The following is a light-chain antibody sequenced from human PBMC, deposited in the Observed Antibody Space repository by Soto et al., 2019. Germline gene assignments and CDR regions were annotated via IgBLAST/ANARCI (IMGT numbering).Light chain of an antibody. J-gene: IGKJ1*01. Sequence: EIVLTQSPATLSLSPGERATLSCRASQNATNYLDWYQQKPGQAPRLLIYESSNRATGIAARFSCSGSGTDFTLTISSLEPEDFAVDYCQQLSHWPQTFGQGTKVDI. V-gene: IGKV3-11*01. CDR3: QQLSHWPQT. CDR1: QNATNY. CDR2: ESS.